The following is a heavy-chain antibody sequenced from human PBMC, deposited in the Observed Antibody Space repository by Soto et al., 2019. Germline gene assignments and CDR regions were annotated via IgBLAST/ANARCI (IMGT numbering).Heavy chain of an antibody. CDR3: ARGSSNAFDI. V-gene: IGHV3-7*02. J-gene: IGHJ3*02. CDR1: GFNFYNYW. Sequence: EVQLVESGGGLVQPGESLRLSCAASGFNFYNYWMNWVRQAPGKGPEWVANIKPDGSDKNYVDSVKGRFTSSRDNAKNSLFLQMNSRRAEDTAVYYCARGSSNAFDIWGQGTMVTVSS. CDR2: IKPDGSDK.